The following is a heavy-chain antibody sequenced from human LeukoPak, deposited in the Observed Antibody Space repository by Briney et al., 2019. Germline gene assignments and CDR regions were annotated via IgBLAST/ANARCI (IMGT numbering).Heavy chain of an antibody. CDR3: ATHYYGSGRTMAY. CDR1: GYIFTGYY. D-gene: IGHD3-10*01. V-gene: IGHV1-2*02. Sequence: GASVKVSCKASGYIFTGYYMHWVRQAPGQGLEWMGWINPNSGDTNYAQKFQGRVTMTRDTSISTAYMELSRLRSEDTAVYYCATHYYGSGRTMAYWGQGTLVTVSS. CDR2: INPNSGDT. J-gene: IGHJ4*02.